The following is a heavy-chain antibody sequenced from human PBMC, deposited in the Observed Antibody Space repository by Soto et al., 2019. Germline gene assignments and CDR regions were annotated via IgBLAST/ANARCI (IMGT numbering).Heavy chain of an antibody. CDR3: ARRTVNIRTFYSGLKTHCFDY. CDR1: GGSISSSSYY. J-gene: IGHJ4*02. CDR2: LYNSGST. V-gene: IGHV4-39*01. D-gene: IGHD6-19*01. Sequence: QLQLQESGPGLVKPSETLSLTCAVSGGSISSSSYYWGWIRQPPGKGLEWIGSLYNSGSTYYTPSLQSRVAISEDTSKNQFSLKLNSVTAADTAVYYCARRTVNIRTFYSGLKTHCFDYWGQGTLVTVSS.